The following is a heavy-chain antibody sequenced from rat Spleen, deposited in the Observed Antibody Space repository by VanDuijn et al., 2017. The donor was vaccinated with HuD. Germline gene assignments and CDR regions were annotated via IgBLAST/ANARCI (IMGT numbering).Heavy chain of an antibody. V-gene: IGHV5S13*01. CDR1: GFTSSDYD. CDR3: ARAYYGYNWYFDF. D-gene: IGHD1-9*01. CDR2: ISTGGGNT. Sequence: EMQLVESGGGLMQPGRSLKLSCSVSGFTSSDYDMAWVRQAPTKGLEWVASISTGGGNTYYRDSVKGRFTISRDNAKNTQYLQMDSLRSEDTATYYCARAYYGYNWYFDFWGPGTMVTVSS. J-gene: IGHJ1*01.